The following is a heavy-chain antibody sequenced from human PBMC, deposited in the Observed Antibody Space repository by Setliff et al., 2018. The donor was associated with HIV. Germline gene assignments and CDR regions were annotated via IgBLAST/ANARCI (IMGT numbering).Heavy chain of an antibody. V-gene: IGHV7-4-1*02. CDR1: GYTFTSYA. Sequence: ASVKVSCKASGYTFTSYAMNWVRQAPGQGLEWMGWINTNTGNPTYAQGFTGRFVFSLDTSVSTAYLQISSLKAEDTAVYYCARDPILYYYDSSGSAWFDPWSQGTLVTVSS. CDR3: ARDPILYYYDSSGSAWFDP. CDR2: INTNTGNP. D-gene: IGHD3-22*01. J-gene: IGHJ5*02.